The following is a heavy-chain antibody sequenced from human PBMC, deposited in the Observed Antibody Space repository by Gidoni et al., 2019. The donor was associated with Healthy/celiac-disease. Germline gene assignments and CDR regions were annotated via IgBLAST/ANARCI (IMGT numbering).Heavy chain of an antibody. J-gene: IGHJ4*02. CDR2: IDPSDSDT. V-gene: IGHV5-10-1*03. CDR3: ARLPYSTVTNPFDY. Sequence: EVQLVQSGAEVKKPGESLRISRQGSGHSFTSYWISWVRQMPGKGLEWMGRIDPSDSDTNYSPSFQGHVTISADKSISTAYLQWSSLKASDTAMYYCARLPYSTVTNPFDYWGQGTLVTVSS. D-gene: IGHD4-17*01. CDR1: GHSFTSYW.